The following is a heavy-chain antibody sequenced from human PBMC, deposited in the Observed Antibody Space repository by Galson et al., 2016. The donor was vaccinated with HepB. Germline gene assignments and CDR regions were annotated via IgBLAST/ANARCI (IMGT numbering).Heavy chain of an antibody. CDR1: GFTFSNFA. CDR2: ISDDGSYK. J-gene: IGHJ4*02. D-gene: IGHD6-19*01. V-gene: IGHV3-30*04. CDR3: ARVVAVGGNPPFAFDY. Sequence: SLRLSCAASGFTFSNFAMHCVRQAPGKGLEWVAVISDDGSYKYYADSVKGRFTISRDNSKNTVYLQMNGLRGDDTAVYYCARVVAVGGNPPFAFDYWGQGTLVTASS.